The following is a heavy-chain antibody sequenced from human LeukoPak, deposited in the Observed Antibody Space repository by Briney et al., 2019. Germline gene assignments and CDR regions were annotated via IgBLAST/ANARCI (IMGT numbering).Heavy chain of an antibody. D-gene: IGHD1-26*01. J-gene: IGHJ4*02. Sequence: GASVKVSCKASRYTFTTYDIHWVRQAPGQGLEWMGWMNPNSGNTGYAQKFQGRVTMTRNTSISAAYMDLSSLRSEDTVVYYCARARWELLEGYYFDYWGQGTLVTVSS. CDR3: ARARWELLEGYYFDY. V-gene: IGHV1-8*01. CDR2: MNPNSGNT. CDR1: RYTFTTYD.